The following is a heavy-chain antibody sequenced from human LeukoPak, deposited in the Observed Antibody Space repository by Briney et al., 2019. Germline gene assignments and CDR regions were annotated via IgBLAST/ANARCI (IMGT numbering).Heavy chain of an antibody. J-gene: IGHJ6*03. V-gene: IGHV1-69*13. CDR3: ARSRSPARTSCYTGRCYYMDV. CDR2: IIPIFGTA. D-gene: IGHD2-2*02. CDR1: GGTFSSYA. Sequence: GASVKVSCKASGGTFSSYAISWVRQAPGQGLEWMGGIIPIFGTANYAQKFQGRVTITADESTSTAYMELSSLRSEDTAVYYCARSRSPARTSCYTGRCYYMDVWGKGTTVTVSS.